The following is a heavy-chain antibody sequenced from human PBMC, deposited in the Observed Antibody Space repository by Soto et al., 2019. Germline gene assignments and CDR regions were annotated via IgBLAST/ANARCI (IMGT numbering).Heavy chain of an antibody. CDR2: IGTAGDT. V-gene: IGHV3-13*01. CDR1: GFTFSSYD. J-gene: IGHJ3*02. Sequence: GCLRLSCAASGFTFSSYDMHWVRQATGKGLEWVSAIGTAGDTYYPGSVKGRFTISRENAKNSLYLQMNSLRAGDTAVYYCARAQGTRRDSSGYSSDAFDIWGQGXMVTV. CDR3: ARAQGTRRDSSGYSSDAFDI. D-gene: IGHD3-22*01.